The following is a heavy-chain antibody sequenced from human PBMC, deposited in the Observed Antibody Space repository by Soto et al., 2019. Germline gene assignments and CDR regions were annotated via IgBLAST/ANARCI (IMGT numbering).Heavy chain of an antibody. Sequence: QVQLVQSGAEVKKPGSSVKVSCKASGGTFSSYTISWVRQAPGQGLEWMGRIIPILGIANYAQKFQGPVTITADKSTSTVYMELNSLRSEEPAVYYCFSGGRSKTGGDSLFWFDPWGQGTLVHVSS. V-gene: IGHV1-69*02. CDR2: IIPILGIA. CDR1: GGTFSSYT. D-gene: IGHD2-15*01. J-gene: IGHJ5*02. CDR3: FSGGRSKTGGDSLFWFDP.